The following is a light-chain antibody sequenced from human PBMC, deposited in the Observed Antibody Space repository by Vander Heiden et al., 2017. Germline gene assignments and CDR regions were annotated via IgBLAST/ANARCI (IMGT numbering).Light chain of an antibody. CDR2: DVT. CDR3: CSYAGSYTWV. V-gene: IGLV2-11*01. CDR1: SSDVGAYDY. J-gene: IGLJ3*02. Sequence: QSALTQPRSVSGSPGQSVTTSCSGTSSDVGAYDYVSWYQQHPGKAPKLLMYDVTKWPSGGPDRFSGSKSGNTATLTISGRLTEDEADYYCCSYAGSYTWVFGGGTKVTVL.